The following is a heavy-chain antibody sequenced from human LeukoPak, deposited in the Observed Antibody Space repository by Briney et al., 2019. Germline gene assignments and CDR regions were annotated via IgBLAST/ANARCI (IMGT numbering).Heavy chain of an antibody. Sequence: GGSLRLSCAASGFTVSSNYMSWVRQAPGKGLEWVSVIYSGGNTFYADSVKGRFTISRDNSKNTLYLQMNSLRAEDTAVYYCAKDGAAVLGFYWGQGTLVTVSS. J-gene: IGHJ4*02. CDR1: GFTVSSNY. CDR3: AKDGAAVLGFY. CDR2: IYSGGNT. D-gene: IGHD2-15*01. V-gene: IGHV3-66*01.